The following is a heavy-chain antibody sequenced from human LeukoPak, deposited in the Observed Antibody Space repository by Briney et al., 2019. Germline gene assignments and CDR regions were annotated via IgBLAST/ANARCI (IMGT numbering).Heavy chain of an antibody. CDR2: IYYSGST. CDR1: GGSISSGGYY. V-gene: IGHV4-30-4*08. Sequence: SETLSLTCTVSGGSISSGGYYWSWIRQPPGKGLEWIGYIYYSGSTYYNPSLKSRVTISVDTSKNQFSLKLSSVTAADTAVYYCARGPVIPAAIDDFWDYFDYWGQGTLVTVSS. D-gene: IGHD2-2*01. J-gene: IGHJ4*02. CDR3: ARGPVIPAAIDDFWDYFDY.